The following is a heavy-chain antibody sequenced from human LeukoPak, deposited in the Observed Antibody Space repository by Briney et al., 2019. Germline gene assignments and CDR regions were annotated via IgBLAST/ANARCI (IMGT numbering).Heavy chain of an antibody. CDR1: GDSISSSSYS. Sequence: PSESLSLTCTVSGDSISSSSYSWGWIRQPPGKGLEWIGSIYYSGSTYYNPSLKSRVTISVDTSKNQFSLKLSSVAAADTAVYYCARTPYDFWSGYFDYWGQGTLVTVSS. CDR2: IYYSGST. D-gene: IGHD3-3*01. V-gene: IGHV4-39*01. CDR3: ARTPYDFWSGYFDY. J-gene: IGHJ4*02.